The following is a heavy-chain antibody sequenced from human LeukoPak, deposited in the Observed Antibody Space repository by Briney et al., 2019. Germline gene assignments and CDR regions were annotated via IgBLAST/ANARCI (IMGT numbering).Heavy chain of an antibody. V-gene: IGHV3-74*01. CDR1: GFTFSSHL. Sequence: GGSLRLSCAASGFTFSSHLMHWVRQAPGKGLVWVSRISSDGTYTNYADSVRGRFTISRDNAKNTLYLQMNSLRAEDTAVYYCARGPGSSGGCYVGDFWGQGTLVTVSS. CDR2: ISSDGTYT. D-gene: IGHD1-26*01. CDR3: ARGPGSSGGCYVGDF. J-gene: IGHJ4*02.